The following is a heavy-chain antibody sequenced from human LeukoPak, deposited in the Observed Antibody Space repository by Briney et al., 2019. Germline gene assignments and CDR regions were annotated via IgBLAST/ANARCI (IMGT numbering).Heavy chain of an antibody. J-gene: IGHJ4*02. Sequence: PSETLSLTCTVSGDSISYYYWSWIRQPPGKGLEWIGYIYYRVTSDYNPSLKSRVTMSVDMSTRQISLKLSSVTAADTAVYYCARAVGGDGSGSLWGPGTLVTVSS. CDR2: IYYRVTS. CDR1: GDSISYYY. V-gene: IGHV4-59*01. D-gene: IGHD3-10*01. CDR3: ARAVGGDGSGSL.